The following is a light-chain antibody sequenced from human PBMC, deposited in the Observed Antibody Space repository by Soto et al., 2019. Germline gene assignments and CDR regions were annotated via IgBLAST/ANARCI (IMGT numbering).Light chain of an antibody. CDR1: QSVLYSSNNKNY. V-gene: IGKV4-1*01. J-gene: IGKJ3*01. Sequence: DIVMTQSPDSLAVSLGERATINCKSSQSVLYSSNNKNYLAWYQQKPGQPPKLLIHWASTRKSGVPDRFSGSGSGTDFTLTISSLQAEDVAVYYCHQYYSSPFTFGPGTKVDIK. CDR3: HQYYSSPFT. CDR2: WAS.